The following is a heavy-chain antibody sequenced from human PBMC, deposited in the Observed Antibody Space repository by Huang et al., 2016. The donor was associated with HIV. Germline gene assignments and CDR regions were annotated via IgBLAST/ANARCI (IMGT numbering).Heavy chain of an antibody. CDR1: GGTFNNA. Sequence: QVQLVQSGAEVKKPGSSVKVSCKVSGGTFNNAISWVRQAPGQGLEWMRGIIPIFGTPNYARKFQGRVTITADESTSIAYMELSSLRSEDTAVYYCARGAPDLDSHLDHWGQGTLVTVSS. J-gene: IGHJ4*02. CDR3: ARGAPDLDSHLDH. CDR2: IIPIFGTP. V-gene: IGHV1-69*13. D-gene: IGHD3-3*01.